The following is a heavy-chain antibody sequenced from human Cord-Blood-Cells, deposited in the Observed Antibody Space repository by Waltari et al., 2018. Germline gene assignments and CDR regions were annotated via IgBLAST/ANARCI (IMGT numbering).Heavy chain of an antibody. CDR3: ARGGGRNGADY. Sequence: QVQLQQWGAGLLKPSETLSLTCAVYGGSFSGYYWSWIRQPPWKGLEGIGEINHSGSTHYHPSLKSRVTRSVDTSKNQFSLKLSSVTAADTAVYYCARGGGRNGADYWGQGTLVTVSS. V-gene: IGHV4-34*01. D-gene: IGHD3-16*01. CDR1: GGSFSGYY. CDR2: INHSGST. J-gene: IGHJ4*02.